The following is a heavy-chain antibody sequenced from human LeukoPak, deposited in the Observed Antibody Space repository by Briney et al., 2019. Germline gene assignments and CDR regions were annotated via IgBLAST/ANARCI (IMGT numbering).Heavy chain of an antibody. J-gene: IGHJ4*02. D-gene: IGHD6-25*01. CDR3: AKDRPPGYSSGDFDY. V-gene: IGHV3-9*01. CDR2: ISWNGGSI. CDR1: GFTFDDHA. Sequence: SLRLSCAASGFTFDDHAMHWVRQAPGKGLQWVSGISWNGGSIGYADSVKGRFTISRDNSKNTLYLQMNSLRAEDTAVYYCAKDRPPGYSSGDFDYWGQGTLVTVSS.